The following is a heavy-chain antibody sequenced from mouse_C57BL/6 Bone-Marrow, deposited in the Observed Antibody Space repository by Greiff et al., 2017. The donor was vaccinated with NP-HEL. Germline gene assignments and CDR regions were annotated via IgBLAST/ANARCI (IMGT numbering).Heavy chain of an antibody. D-gene: IGHD3-3*01. CDR3: ARGGDVDY. CDR1: GFTFSDYY. V-gene: IGHV5-12*01. CDR2: ISNGGGST. Sequence: EVKVEESGGGLVQPGGSLKLSCAASGFTFSDYYMYWVRQTPEKRLEWVAYISNGGGSTYYPDTVKGRFTISRDNAKNTLYLQMSRLKSEDTAMYYCARGGDVDYWGQGTTLTVSS. J-gene: IGHJ2*01.